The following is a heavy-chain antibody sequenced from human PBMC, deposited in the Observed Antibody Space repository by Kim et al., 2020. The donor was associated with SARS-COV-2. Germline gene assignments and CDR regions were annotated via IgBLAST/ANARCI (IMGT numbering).Heavy chain of an antibody. CDR1: GFTFGDYA. J-gene: IGHJ4*02. V-gene: IGHV3-49*03. CDR3: TRNERGILWFGELLNGPDY. CDR2: IRSKAYGGTT. D-gene: IGHD3-10*01. Sequence: GGSLRLSCTASGFTFGDYAMSWFRQAPGKGLEWVGFIRSKAYGGTTEYAASVKGRFTISRDDSKSIAYLQMNSLKTEDTAVYYCTRNERGILWFGELLNGPDYWGQGTLVTVSS.